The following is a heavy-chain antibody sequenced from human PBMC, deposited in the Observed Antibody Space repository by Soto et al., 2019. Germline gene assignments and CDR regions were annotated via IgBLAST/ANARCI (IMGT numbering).Heavy chain of an antibody. Sequence: PSETLSLTCTVSGGSISSYYWSWIRQPPGKGLEWIGYIYYSGSTNYNPSLKSRVTISVDTSKNQFSLKLSSVTAADTAVYYCASGSGYYRTPSDAFDIWCPGTMVTVSS. D-gene: IGHD3-22*01. V-gene: IGHV4-59*01. CDR2: IYYSGST. CDR3: ASGSGYYRTPSDAFDI. J-gene: IGHJ3*02. CDR1: GGSISSYY.